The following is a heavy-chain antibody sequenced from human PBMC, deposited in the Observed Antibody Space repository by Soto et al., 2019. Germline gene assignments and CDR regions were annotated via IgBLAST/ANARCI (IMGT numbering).Heavy chain of an antibody. J-gene: IGHJ5*02. V-gene: IGHV3-73*01. Sequence: PGGSLRLSCAASGFTFSGSAMHWVRQASGKGLEWIGRIRSKINSYATAYGASVKGRFTISRDDSKNTAYLQMNSLKIEDTAVYYCTRNNYDSSGSPGDPWGQGTLVTVS. CDR1: GFTFSGSA. CDR3: TRNNYDSSGSPGDP. CDR2: IRSKINSYAT. D-gene: IGHD3-22*01.